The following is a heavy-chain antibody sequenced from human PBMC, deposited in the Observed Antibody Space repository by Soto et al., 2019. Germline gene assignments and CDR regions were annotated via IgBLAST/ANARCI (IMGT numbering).Heavy chain of an antibody. CDR2: INGGGDVI. CDR1: GFTFSDYY. J-gene: IGHJ4*02. V-gene: IGHV3-11*01. Sequence: GGSLRLSCVASGFTFSDYYMTWIRQAPGKGPEWISYINGGGDVIAYADSVKGRFTISRDNARRSVYLQMNSLTVDDTAVYYCSRDPRLVDYWGQGTLVTVSS. D-gene: IGHD1-26*01. CDR3: SRDPRLVDY.